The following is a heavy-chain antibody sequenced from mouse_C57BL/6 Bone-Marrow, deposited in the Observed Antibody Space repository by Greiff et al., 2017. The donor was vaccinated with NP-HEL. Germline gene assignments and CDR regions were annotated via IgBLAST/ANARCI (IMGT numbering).Heavy chain of an antibody. CDR2: IYPGSGNT. J-gene: IGHJ2*01. Sequence: VQLQESGAELVRPGASVKLSCKASGYTFTDYYINWVKRRPGQGLEWIARIYPGSGNTYYNEKFKGKATLTAEKSSSTAYMQLRSLTSEDSAVYFCARAGGYYFDYWGQGTTLTVSS. CDR3: ARAGGYYFDY. CDR1: GYTFTDYY. D-gene: IGHD3-1*01. V-gene: IGHV1-76*01.